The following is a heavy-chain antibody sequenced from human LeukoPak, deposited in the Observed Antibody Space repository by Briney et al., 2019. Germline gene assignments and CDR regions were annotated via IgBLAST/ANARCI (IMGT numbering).Heavy chain of an antibody. D-gene: IGHD3-10*01. V-gene: IGHV4-4*07. CDR3: ARESTRYGSGNYNWFDR. CDR2: IYRSGTT. CDR1: GDSMRNYY. Sequence: SETLSLTCTVSGDSMRNYYWAWIRQSAGKGLEWIGRIYRSGTTNYSPSLHSRVTMSIDTSQNYFSLKLTPVTAADTAVYYCARESTRYGSGNYNWFDRWGQGTLVTVSS. J-gene: IGHJ5*02.